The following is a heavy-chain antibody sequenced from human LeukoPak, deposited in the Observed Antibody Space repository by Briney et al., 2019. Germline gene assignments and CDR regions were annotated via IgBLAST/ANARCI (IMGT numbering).Heavy chain of an antibody. CDR3: ARGTEQLVLS. D-gene: IGHD6-13*01. J-gene: IGHJ4*02. V-gene: IGHV4-39*07. Sequence: KPSETLSLTCTVSGGSISSSSYYWGWIRQPPGKGLEWIGSIYYSGSTYYNPSLKSRVTISVDTSKNQFSLKLSSVTAADTAVYYCARGTEQLVLSWGQGTLVTVSS. CDR2: IYYSGST. CDR1: GGSISSSSYY.